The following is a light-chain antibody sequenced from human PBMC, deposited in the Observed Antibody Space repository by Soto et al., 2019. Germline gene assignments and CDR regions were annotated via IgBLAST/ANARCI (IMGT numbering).Light chain of an antibody. CDR3: QQYGSSPPSIT. Sequence: EIVLTQSPGTLSLSPGERATLSCRASQSVSSSYLAWYQQKPGQAPRLLIYGASSRATGIPDRFSGSGSGTDFTLTISRPEPEDFAVYYCQQYGSSPPSITFGQGTRLEIK. J-gene: IGKJ5*01. CDR1: QSVSSSY. V-gene: IGKV3-20*01. CDR2: GAS.